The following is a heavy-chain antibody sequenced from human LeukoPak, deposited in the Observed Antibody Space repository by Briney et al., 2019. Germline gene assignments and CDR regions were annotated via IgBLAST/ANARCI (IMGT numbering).Heavy chain of an antibody. D-gene: IGHD2-8*01. Sequence: GGSLRLSCAASGFTFNSYGIHWVRQAPGKGLEWVAVIWYDGSSKYYTDSVKGRFTISRDNSKNTLYLQMNSLRDEDTAVYFCARDLNGVRTFDIWGQGTMVTVSS. CDR3: ARDLNGVRTFDI. J-gene: IGHJ3*02. V-gene: IGHV3-33*01. CDR1: GFTFNSYG. CDR2: IWYDGSSK.